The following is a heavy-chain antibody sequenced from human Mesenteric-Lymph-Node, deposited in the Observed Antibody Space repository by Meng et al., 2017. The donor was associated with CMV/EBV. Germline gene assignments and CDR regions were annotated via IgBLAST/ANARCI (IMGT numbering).Heavy chain of an antibody. J-gene: IGHJ4*02. Sequence: ASVKVSCKAPGYIFTDYYIHWVRQAPGQGLEWMGGISPNTGGTDYAQKFQGRATTTRDTSSSTVHMELNGLTSDDTAIYYCARDRGSRWYGASDYWGQGTLVTVSS. CDR3: ARDRGSRWYGASDY. CDR2: ISPNTGGT. CDR1: GYIFTDYY. V-gene: IGHV1-2*02. D-gene: IGHD6-13*01.